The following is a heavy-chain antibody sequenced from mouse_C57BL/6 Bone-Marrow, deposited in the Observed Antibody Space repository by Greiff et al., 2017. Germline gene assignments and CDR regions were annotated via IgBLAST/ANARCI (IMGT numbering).Heavy chain of an antibody. CDR2: IRLKSDNYAT. CDR3: TGGGTDY. V-gene: IGHV6-3*01. D-gene: IGHD3-3*01. J-gene: IGHJ2*01. Sequence: EVMLVESGGGLVQPGGSMKLSCVASGFTFSNYWMNWVRQSPETGLEWVAQIRLKSDNYATHYAESVKGRFTISRDDSKSSVYLQMNNLRAEDTGIYYCTGGGTDYWGQGTTLTVSS. CDR1: GFTFSNYW.